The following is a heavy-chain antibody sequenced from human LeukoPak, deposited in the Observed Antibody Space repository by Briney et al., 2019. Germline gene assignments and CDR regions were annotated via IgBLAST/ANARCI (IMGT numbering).Heavy chain of an antibody. V-gene: IGHV4-59*01. J-gene: IGHJ4*02. CDR3: ARAGSNWYFDY. CDR1: GGSINIYY. CDR2: IYYSGST. D-gene: IGHD6-13*01. Sequence: PSETLSLTCTVSGGSINIYYWNWIRQPPGKGLEWIGYIYYSGSTNYNPSLKSRVTISVDTSKNQFSLKLTSVTAADTAVYYCARAGSNWYFDYCGQGTEVTVSS.